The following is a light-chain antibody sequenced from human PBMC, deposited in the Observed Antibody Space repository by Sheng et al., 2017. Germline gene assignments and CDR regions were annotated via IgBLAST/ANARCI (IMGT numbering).Light chain of an antibody. CDR3: QAWDSDTYV. CDR2: QDS. Sequence: SYELTQPPSVSMSPGQTASITCSGDKLGNKYTYWYQQKPGQSPVLVIYQDSKRPSGIPERFSCSNSGNTATLTISGTQAMDEADYYCQAWDSDTYVFGTGTKVTVL. CDR1: KLGNKY. J-gene: IGLJ1*01. V-gene: IGLV3-1*01.